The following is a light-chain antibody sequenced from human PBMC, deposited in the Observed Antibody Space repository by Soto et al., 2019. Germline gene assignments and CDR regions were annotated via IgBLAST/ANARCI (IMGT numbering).Light chain of an antibody. Sequence: QSVLTQPPSASGTPGQTVAISCSGSNSNIGSNTVNWYQLFPGTAPKLLIYDNNQRPSGVPDRFSVSKSDTSASLAISCLLSDDESDYYCAAWDDSLNGWVFGGGTKLTVL. CDR1: NSNIGSNT. V-gene: IGLV1-44*01. CDR2: DNN. CDR3: AAWDDSLNGWV. J-gene: IGLJ3*02.